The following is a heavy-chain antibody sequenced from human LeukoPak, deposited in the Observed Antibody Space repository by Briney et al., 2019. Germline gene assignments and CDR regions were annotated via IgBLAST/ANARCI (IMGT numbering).Heavy chain of an antibody. D-gene: IGHD2-2*01. CDR3: ARDCSSTSCYDY. J-gene: IGHJ4*02. CDR2: IYSGGST. Sequence: GGSLRLSCAASGFTVSSNYMSWVRQAPRKGLEWVSVIYSGGSTYYADSVKGRFTISRDNSKNTLYVQMNSLRAEDTAVYCCARDCSSTSCYDYWGQGTLVTVSS. CDR1: GFTVSSNY. V-gene: IGHV3-53*01.